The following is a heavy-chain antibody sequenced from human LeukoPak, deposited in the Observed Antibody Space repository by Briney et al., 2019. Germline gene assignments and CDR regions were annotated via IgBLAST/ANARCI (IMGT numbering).Heavy chain of an antibody. D-gene: IGHD1-26*01. V-gene: IGHV3-48*03. CDR1: GFTYRSDE. CDR3: ARSPGRNVFAY. CDR2: ISRSGSTI. J-gene: IGHJ4*02. Sequence: GGSLRLSWAASGFTYRSDEKNGVRQAPGKGGEWVSYISRSGSTIYYADSVKGRFIISRDNNKNSLYLQINSLRDEDTALYYCARSPGRNVFAYGGPGTLVTVSS.